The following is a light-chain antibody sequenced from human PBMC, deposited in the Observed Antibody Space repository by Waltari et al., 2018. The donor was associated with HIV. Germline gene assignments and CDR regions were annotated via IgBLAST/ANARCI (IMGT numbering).Light chain of an antibody. V-gene: IGLV2-23*02. J-gene: IGLJ2*01. Sequence: GQSITMSCTGTSSDVGSYNLVSWYQQHPGKAPKLIIYEVNKRPPGITNRFSGFKSGNTASLTITGLQAEDEADYHCCSYAIGGTFVFGGGTKVTVL. CDR2: EVN. CDR3: CSYAIGGTFV. CDR1: SSDVGSYNL.